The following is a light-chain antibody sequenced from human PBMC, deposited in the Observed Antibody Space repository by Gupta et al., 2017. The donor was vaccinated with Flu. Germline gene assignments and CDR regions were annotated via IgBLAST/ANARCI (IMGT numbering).Light chain of an antibody. CDR2: GAS. CDR3: QQSYRTQT. Sequence: DIQMTQSPSSLSASVGDRVIITCRASQTVYRYLNWYQQEPGKAPRLLIYGASGLHKGVPSRFSGVGSGTDFNLIISRRQPEDFVTYFWQQSYRTQTFGQGTKVEMK. CDR1: QTVYRY. V-gene: IGKV1-39*01. J-gene: IGKJ1*01.